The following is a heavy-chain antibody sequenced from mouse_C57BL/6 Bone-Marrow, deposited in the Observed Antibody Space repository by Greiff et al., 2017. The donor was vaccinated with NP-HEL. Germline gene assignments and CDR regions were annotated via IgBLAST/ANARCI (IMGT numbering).Heavy chain of an antibody. V-gene: IGHV1-26*01. CDR2: INPNNGGT. D-gene: IGHD1-1*01. Sequence: VQLQQSGPELVKPGASVKISCKASGYTFTDYYMNWVKQSHGKSLEWIGDINPNNGGTSYNQKFKGKSTLTVDKSSSTAYMEVRSLTSEDSAVYYCARWGYYYDSSLYYFDYWGQGTTLTGSS. J-gene: IGHJ2*01. CDR3: ARWGYYYDSSLYYFDY. CDR1: GYTFTDYY.